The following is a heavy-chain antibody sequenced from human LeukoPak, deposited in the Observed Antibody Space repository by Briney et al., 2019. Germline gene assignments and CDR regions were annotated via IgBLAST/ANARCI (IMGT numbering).Heavy chain of an antibody. Sequence: SETLSLTCAVYGGSFSGYYWSWIRQPPGKGLEWIGEINHSGSTYYNPSLKSRVTTSIDTSKNQFSLKMSSVTAADTAVYYCVREVKGYGSSWYQNWFDPWGQGTLVTVSS. CDR2: INHSGST. V-gene: IGHV4-34*01. D-gene: IGHD6-13*01. CDR1: GGSFSGYY. J-gene: IGHJ5*02. CDR3: VREVKGYGSSWYQNWFDP.